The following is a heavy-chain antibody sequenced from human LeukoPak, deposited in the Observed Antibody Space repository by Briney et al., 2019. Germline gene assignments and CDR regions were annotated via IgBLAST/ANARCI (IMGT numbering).Heavy chain of an antibody. CDR2: IYHSGST. D-gene: IGHD2/OR15-2a*01. J-gene: IGHJ4*02. CDR3: ARLDNYLFDY. V-gene: IGHV4-38-2*02. CDR1: GYSISSGYY. Sequence: SETLSLTCTVSGYSISSGYYWGWIRQPPGKGLEWIGSIYHSGSTYYNPSLKSRVTLSVDTSKNQFSLTLTSVTAADTAVYYCARLDNYLFDYWGQGSLVTVSP.